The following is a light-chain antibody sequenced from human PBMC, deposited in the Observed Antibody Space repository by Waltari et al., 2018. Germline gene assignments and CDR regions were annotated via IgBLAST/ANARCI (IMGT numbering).Light chain of an antibody. Sequence: DVVMTQTPFSLSVTPGQPASISCKSSQSLLYSDGKTYLYWYLQKPGQSPHLLIYEASSRVSGVPDRFSGSGSGTDFTLKISRVEAEDVGVYYCMQAIHLPLTFGGGTKVEIK. V-gene: IGKV2-29*02. J-gene: IGKJ4*01. CDR2: EAS. CDR3: MQAIHLPLT. CDR1: QSLLYSDGKTY.